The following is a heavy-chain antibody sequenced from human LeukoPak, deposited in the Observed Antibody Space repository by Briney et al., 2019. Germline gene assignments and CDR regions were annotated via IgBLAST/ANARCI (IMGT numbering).Heavy chain of an antibody. CDR1: GGTFSSYA. V-gene: IGHV1-69*13. CDR3: ARDSVGATHFDY. Sequence: SVKVSCEASGGTFSSYAISWVRQAPGQGLEWMGGIIPIFGTANYAQKFQGRVTITADESTSTAYMELSSLRSEDTAVYYCARDSVGATHFDYWGQGTLVTVSS. D-gene: IGHD1-26*01. CDR2: IIPIFGTA. J-gene: IGHJ4*02.